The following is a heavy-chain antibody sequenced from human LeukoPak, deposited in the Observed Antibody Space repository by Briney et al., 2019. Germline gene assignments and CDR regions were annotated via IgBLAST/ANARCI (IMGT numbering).Heavy chain of an antibody. CDR1: GGSISSYY. Sequence: SETLSLTCTVSGGSISSYYWSWIRQPPGKGLEWIGYIYYSGSTNYNPSLKSRVTISVDTSKNQFSLKLSSATAADTAVYYCAREGGSGSNAFDIWGQGTMVTVSS. CDR2: IYYSGST. CDR3: AREGGSGSNAFDI. D-gene: IGHD3-10*01. V-gene: IGHV4-59*01. J-gene: IGHJ3*02.